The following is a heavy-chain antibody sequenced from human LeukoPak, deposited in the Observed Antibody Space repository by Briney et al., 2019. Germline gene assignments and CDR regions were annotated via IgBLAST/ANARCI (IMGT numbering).Heavy chain of an antibody. CDR2: ISSNGDNT. CDR3: ARREGANFDC. Sequence: GGSLRLSCAASGFTFSTYVMHWVRQAPGKGLEHVSAISSNGDNTWYANSVKGRFTISRDNSKNTLYLQMGSLRAEDMAVYYCARREGANFDCWGQGTLVTVAS. CDR1: GFTFSTYV. D-gene: IGHD1-26*01. V-gene: IGHV3-64*01. J-gene: IGHJ4*02.